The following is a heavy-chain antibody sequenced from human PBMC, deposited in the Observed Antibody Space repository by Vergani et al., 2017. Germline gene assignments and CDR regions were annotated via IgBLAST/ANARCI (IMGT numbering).Heavy chain of an antibody. V-gene: IGHV3-23*01. J-gene: IGHJ3*02. CDR3: AKSREYYDSSGRSAFDI. D-gene: IGHD3-22*01. CDR2: ISGSGGST. Sequence: EVQLLESGGGLVQPGGSLRLSCAASGFTFSSYAMSWVRQAPGKGLEWVSVISGSGGSTYYADSVKGRFTISRDNSKNTLYLQMNSLRAEDTAVYYCAKSREYYDSSGRSAFDIWGQGTMVTVSS. CDR1: GFTFSSYA.